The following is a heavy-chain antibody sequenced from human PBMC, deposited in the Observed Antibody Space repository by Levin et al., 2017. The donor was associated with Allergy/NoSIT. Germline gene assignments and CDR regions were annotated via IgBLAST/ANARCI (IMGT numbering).Heavy chain of an antibody. CDR3: TRDQRVDYYYYYYGMDV. V-gene: IGHV3-49*03. D-gene: IGHD3/OR15-3a*01. Sequence: GGSLRLSCTASGFTFGDYAMSWFRQAPGKGLEWVGFIRSKAYGGTTEYAASVKGRFTISRDDSKSIAYLQMNSLKTEDTAVYYCTRDQRVDYYYYYYGMDVWGQGTTVTVSS. CDR1: GFTFGDYA. CDR2: IRSKAYGGTT. J-gene: IGHJ6*02.